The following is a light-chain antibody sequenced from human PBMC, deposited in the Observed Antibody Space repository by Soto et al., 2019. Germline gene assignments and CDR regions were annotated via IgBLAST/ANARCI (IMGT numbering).Light chain of an antibody. V-gene: IGKV3-20*01. Sequence: EKGMTQSPATLSVSQGERATLSCRASQIVSSSYLAWYQQKPGQAPRLLIYGASSRATGIPDRFSGSGSGTDFTLTISRLEPEDFAVYYCQQYGSSLIPFGQGRRLEIK. CDR1: QIVSSSY. J-gene: IGKJ5*01. CDR2: GAS. CDR3: QQYGSSLIP.